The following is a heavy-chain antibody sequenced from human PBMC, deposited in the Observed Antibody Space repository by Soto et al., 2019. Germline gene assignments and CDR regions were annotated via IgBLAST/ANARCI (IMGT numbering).Heavy chain of an antibody. J-gene: IGHJ5*02. CDR1: RFRFSDYY. D-gene: IGHD3-3*01. V-gene: IGHV3-11*06. CDR2: ISSSSSYT. CDR3: AREYYDFWSGSSCFDP. Sequence: GGSRRLSWAACRFRFSDYYMSWIRQAPRKGLEWVSYISSSSSYTNYADSVKGRFTISRDNAKNSLYLQMNSLRAEDTAVYYCAREYYDFWSGSSCFDPWGQGTLVTVSS.